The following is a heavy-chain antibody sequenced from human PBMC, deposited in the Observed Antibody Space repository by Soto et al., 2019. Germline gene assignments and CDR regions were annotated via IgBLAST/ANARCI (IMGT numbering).Heavy chain of an antibody. J-gene: IGHJ4*02. CDR1: GGSFSGYY. Sequence: QVQLQQWGAGLLKPSETLSLTCAVYGGSFSGYYWSWIRQPPGKGLEWIGEINHSGSTNYNPSPKSRVTISVDTSKNQFSLKLSSVTAADTAVYYCARGRAQTKYCSGGSCYSPLDYWGQGTLVTVSS. D-gene: IGHD2-15*01. CDR3: ARGRAQTKYCSGGSCYSPLDY. CDR2: INHSGST. V-gene: IGHV4-34*01.